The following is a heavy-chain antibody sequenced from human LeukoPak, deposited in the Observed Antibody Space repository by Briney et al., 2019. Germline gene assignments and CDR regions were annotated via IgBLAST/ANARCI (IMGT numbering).Heavy chain of an antibody. V-gene: IGHV4-39*01. J-gene: IGHJ6*02. D-gene: IGHD3-22*01. CDR1: GGSISSSSYY. Sequence: PSETLSLTCTVSGGSISSSSYYWGWIRQPPGKGLEWIGSIYYSGSTYYNPSLKSRVTISVDTSKNQFSLKLSSVTAADTAVYYCARQEYYYDSSSYPIGYGMDVWGQGTTVTVSS. CDR3: ARQEYYYDSSSYPIGYGMDV. CDR2: IYYSGST.